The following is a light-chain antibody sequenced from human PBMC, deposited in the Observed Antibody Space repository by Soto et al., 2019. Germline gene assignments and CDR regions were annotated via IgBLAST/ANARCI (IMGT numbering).Light chain of an antibody. CDR3: HQYGTSPWP. CDR1: QSVRNN. J-gene: IGKJ1*01. CDR2: GAS. V-gene: IGKV3-20*01. Sequence: EIMLTQSPSTLSESTGKRATLSCRASQSVRNNLAWYQQKPGQAPGLLIHGASSRATGIPDRFSGSGSGTDFTLTISRLEPEDFAVYYCHQYGTSPWPFGQGTKVDIK.